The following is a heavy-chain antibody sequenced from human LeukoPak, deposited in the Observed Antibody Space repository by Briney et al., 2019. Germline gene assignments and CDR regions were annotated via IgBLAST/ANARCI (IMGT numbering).Heavy chain of an antibody. V-gene: IGHV3-21*01. CDR1: GFTFSSYS. J-gene: IGHJ4*02. CDR2: ISSSSSYI. CDR3: ARGFPLGPNFDY. Sequence: GSLRLSCAASGFTFSSYSMNWVRQAPGKGLEWVSSISSSSSYIYYADSVKGRFTVSRDNAKNSLYLQMNSLRAEDTAVYYCARGFPLGPNFDYWGQGTLVTVSS.